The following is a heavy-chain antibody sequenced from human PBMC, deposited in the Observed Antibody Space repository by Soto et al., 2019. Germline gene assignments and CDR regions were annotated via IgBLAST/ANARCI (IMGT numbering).Heavy chain of an antibody. CDR1: GFTFESYA. CDR3: LTDIHEQWVVSHFEC. Sequence: EVQLVESGGGSVQPGRSLRLSCVASGFTFESYAMHWVRQVPGKGLEWVSGISWNSGSIGYEDSVKGRFTISRDNAQKSLYLEMNSLRVEYTAFYYCLTDIHEQWVVSHFECWGQGALVTVSS. V-gene: IGHV3-9*01. CDR2: ISWNSGSI. J-gene: IGHJ4*02. D-gene: IGHD6-19*01.